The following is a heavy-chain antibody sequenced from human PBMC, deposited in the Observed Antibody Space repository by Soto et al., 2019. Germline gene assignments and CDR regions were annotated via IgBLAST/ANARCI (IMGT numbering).Heavy chain of an antibody. V-gene: IGHV3-72*01. J-gene: IGHJ4*02. Sequence: EVQLVESGGGLVQPGGSLRLSCAASGFTLSDHYMYWVRQAPGKGLGWVGRTRNKANSYTTEYAASVKGRFTISRDDSKNTLYVQMNSLKTEDTAVYYCVRGIVGGTRFFDYWGQGTLVNVSS. CDR2: TRNKANSYTT. CDR1: GFTLSDHY. CDR3: VRGIVGGTRFFDY. D-gene: IGHD1-26*01.